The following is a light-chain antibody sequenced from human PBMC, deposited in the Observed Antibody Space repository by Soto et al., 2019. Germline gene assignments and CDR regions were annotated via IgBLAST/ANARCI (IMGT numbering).Light chain of an antibody. CDR1: QSISSY. Sequence: DINMTHPPSCVSASGGIRVTITCGASQSISSYLNWYQQKPGKAPKLLIYAASSLQSGVPSRFSGSGSGTEFTLTISSLQPEDVAAYYCQKYSSAPLTVGGGTKVDIK. CDR3: QKYSSAPLT. V-gene: IGKV1-39*01. J-gene: IGKJ4*01. CDR2: AAS.